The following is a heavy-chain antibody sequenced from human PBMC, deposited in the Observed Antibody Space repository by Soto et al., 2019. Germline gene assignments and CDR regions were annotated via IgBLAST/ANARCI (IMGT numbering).Heavy chain of an antibody. CDR3: ARGMFFFY. J-gene: IGHJ4*02. D-gene: IGHD3-10*02. CDR1: GFTFSNYW. Sequence: EVQLVESGGGLVQPGGSMRLSCATSGFTFSNYWMHWVRQAPGKGPVWVSRINEDESNTNYADSVKGPFTISRDNAKNTRYLQMTSLRADDTAVYYCARGMFFFYWGQGSRVTVSS. CDR2: INEDESNT. V-gene: IGHV3-74*01.